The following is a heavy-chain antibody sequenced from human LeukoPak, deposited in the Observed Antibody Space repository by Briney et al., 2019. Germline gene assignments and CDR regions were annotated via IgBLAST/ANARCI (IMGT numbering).Heavy chain of an antibody. CDR2: VSGTGDDT. CDR3: AKILRSVTSFPLFYFFGMDV. D-gene: IGHD4-17*01. J-gene: IGHJ6*04. Sequence: PGRSLRLSCAAAGVSFIDFAMTSVRQAPGKGMEWLPTVSGTGDDTYYSDTVKGWSTLSRDNSENTLDLQMNSLRVEDTAVYYCAKILRSVTSFPLFYFFGMDVWGKGATVTVSS. V-gene: IGHV3-23*01. CDR1: GVSFIDFA.